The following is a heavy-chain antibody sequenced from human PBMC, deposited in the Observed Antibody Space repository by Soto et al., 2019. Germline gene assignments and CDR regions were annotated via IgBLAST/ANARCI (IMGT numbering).Heavy chain of an antibody. CDR1: GFTFSIYT. CDR3: TREAHFYGRSDVFDI. V-gene: IGHV3-21*01. J-gene: IGHJ3*02. CDR2: IGSSSNYI. Sequence: EVQLVESGGGLVKPGGSLRLSCAASGFTFSIYTMTWVRQAPGKGLEWVSSIGSSSNYIYYADSLKGRFTVSRDNAKNSLYLQMDSLRAEDTAVYYCTREAHFYGRSDVFDIWGHETMVTVSS. D-gene: IGHD3-10*02.